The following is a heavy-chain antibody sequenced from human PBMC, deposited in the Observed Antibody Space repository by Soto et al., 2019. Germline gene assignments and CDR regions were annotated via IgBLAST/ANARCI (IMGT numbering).Heavy chain of an antibody. V-gene: IGHV1-8*01. CDR3: ARGGTLRFLEWLLDGAFDI. Sequence: ASVKVSCKASGYTFTSYDINWVRQATGQGLEWMGWMNPNSGNTGYAQKFQGRVTMTRNTSISTAYMELSSLRSEDTAVYYCARGGTLRFLEWLLDGAFDIWGQGTMVTVSS. CDR2: MNPNSGNT. J-gene: IGHJ3*02. D-gene: IGHD3-3*01. CDR1: GYTFTSYD.